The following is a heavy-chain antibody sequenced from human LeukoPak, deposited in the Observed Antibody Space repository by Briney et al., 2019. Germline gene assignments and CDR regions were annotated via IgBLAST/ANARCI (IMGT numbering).Heavy chain of an antibody. J-gene: IGHJ4*02. CDR1: GGSISSYY. CDR3: ARARPVVPAAIGYFDY. D-gene: IGHD2-2*01. CDR2: IYTSGST. Sequence: SETLSLTCTVSGGSISSYYWSWIRQPPGKGLEWIGRIYTSGSTNYNPSLKSRVTISVDTSKNQFSLKLSSVTAADTAVYYCARARPVVPAAIGYFDYWGQGTLVTVSS. V-gene: IGHV4-4*08.